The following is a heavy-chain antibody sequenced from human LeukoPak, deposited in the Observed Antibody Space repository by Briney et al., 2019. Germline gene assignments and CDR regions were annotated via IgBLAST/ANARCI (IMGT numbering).Heavy chain of an antibody. CDR2: ISSSSTYI. Sequence: GGSLRLSCAASGFTVSSSYVSWVRQAPGKGLEWVSYISSSSTYIYYADSVKGRFTISRDNAKNSLYLHMNSLRAEDTAVYYCGRGLSIAARGGIWGQGTMVTVSS. D-gene: IGHD6-6*01. CDR1: GFTVSSSY. V-gene: IGHV3-21*01. CDR3: GRGLSIAARGGI. J-gene: IGHJ3*02.